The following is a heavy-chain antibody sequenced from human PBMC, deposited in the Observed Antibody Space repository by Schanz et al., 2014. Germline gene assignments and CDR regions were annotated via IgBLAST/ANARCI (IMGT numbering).Heavy chain of an antibody. J-gene: IGHJ4*02. CDR1: GFSVGNKY. D-gene: IGHD3-10*01. CDR2: IGVDGTTT. CDR3: AKYRGYYRVSGSYRELEY. V-gene: IGHV3-23*04. Sequence: EVQLVESGGGLVQPGGSLRLSCAASGFSVGNKYMNWVRQAPGKGLEWVSVIGVDGTTTYYADSVKGRFTISRDNSKNTLYLQMNSLRPEDTAVYYCAKYRGYYRVSGSYRELEYWGQGTLXTVSS.